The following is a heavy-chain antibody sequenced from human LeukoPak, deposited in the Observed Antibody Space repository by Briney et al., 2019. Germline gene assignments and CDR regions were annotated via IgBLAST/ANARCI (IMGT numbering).Heavy chain of an antibody. Sequence: GASLKISCKGSGYSFISYWTGWVRQMPGKGLEWMGIIYPGDSDTRYSPSFQGQVTISADKSISTAYLQWSSLKASDTAMYYCARLIGYCSGGSCYLDYWGQGTLVTVSS. J-gene: IGHJ4*02. CDR1: GYSFISYW. CDR2: IYPGDSDT. CDR3: ARLIGYCSGGSCYLDY. D-gene: IGHD2-15*01. V-gene: IGHV5-51*01.